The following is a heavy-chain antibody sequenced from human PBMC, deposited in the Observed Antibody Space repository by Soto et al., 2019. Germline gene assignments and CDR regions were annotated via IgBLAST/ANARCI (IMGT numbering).Heavy chain of an antibody. D-gene: IGHD3-22*01. V-gene: IGHV1-46*01. CDR3: ARDLRGVTMIVVATPSYYYYYGMDV. Sequence: ASVKVSCKASGYTFTSYYMHWVRQAPGQGLEWMGIINPSGGSTSYAQKFQGRVTITADESTSTAYMELSSLRSEDTAVYYCARDLRGVTMIVVATPSYYYYYGMDVWGQGTTVTVSS. CDR1: GYTFTSYY. CDR2: INPSGGST. J-gene: IGHJ6*02.